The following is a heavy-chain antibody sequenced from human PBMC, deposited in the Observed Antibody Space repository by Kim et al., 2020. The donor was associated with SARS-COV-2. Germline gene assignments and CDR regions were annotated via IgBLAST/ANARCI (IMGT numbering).Heavy chain of an antibody. CDR1: GYTFTGYY. D-gene: IGHD7-27*01. CDR3: ARAITGPWGYYFDY. J-gene: IGHJ4*02. V-gene: IGHV1-2*04. CDR2: INPNSGGT. Sequence: ASVKVSCKASGYTFTGYYMHWVRQAPGQGLEWMGWINPNSGGTNYAQKFQGWVTMTRDTSISTAYMELSRLRSDDTAVYYCARAITGPWGYYFDYLGQGTLVTVSS.